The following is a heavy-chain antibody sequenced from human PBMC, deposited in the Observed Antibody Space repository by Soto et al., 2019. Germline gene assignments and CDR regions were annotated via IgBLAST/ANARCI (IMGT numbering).Heavy chain of an antibody. CDR3: ARVIEARQNGMEV. V-gene: IGHV1-2*02. Sequence: GASVKVSCKASGYTFTGYYMHWVRQAPGQGLEWMGWSNPNSGGTNYAQKFQGRVTMTRDTSIRTAYLELSRMRADHTAVYSCARVIEARQNGMEVWRQATTVTVSS. CDR2: SNPNSGGT. D-gene: IGHD6-6*01. J-gene: IGHJ6*02. CDR1: GYTFTGYY.